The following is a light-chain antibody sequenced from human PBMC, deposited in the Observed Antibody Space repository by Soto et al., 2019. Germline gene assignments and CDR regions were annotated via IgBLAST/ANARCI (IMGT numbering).Light chain of an antibody. V-gene: IGLV2-8*01. CDR2: EVS. Sequence: QSALTQPHSASGSPGQSVNISFTGTSSDVGGYHFVSWYQQHPGKAPKLMIYEVSQRPSGVSDRVSGSKSGNTASLTVSGLQAEDEADYYCSSYAGRNNLVFGGGTKLTVL. CDR1: SSDVGGYHF. J-gene: IGLJ3*02. CDR3: SSYAGRNNLV.